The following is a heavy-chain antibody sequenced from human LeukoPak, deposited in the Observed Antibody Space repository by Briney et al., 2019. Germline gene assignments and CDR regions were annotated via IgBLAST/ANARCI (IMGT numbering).Heavy chain of an antibody. CDR1: GFTFSNYW. Sequence: GGSLRLSCAASGFTFSNYWIHWVRQAPGKGLVWVSRINPAGNYANYADSVKGRFTISRDNAKNTVYPQMNSLRAEDTALFYCVRDWDHYDFDSWGQGTLVTVSS. D-gene: IGHD3-3*01. CDR3: VRDWDHYDFDS. V-gene: IGHV3-74*01. J-gene: IGHJ5*01. CDR2: INPAGNYA.